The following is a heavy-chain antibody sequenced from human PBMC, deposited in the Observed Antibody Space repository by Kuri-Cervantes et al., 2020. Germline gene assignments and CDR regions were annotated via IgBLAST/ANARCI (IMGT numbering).Heavy chain of an antibody. Sequence: SETLSLTCTVSGGPISSYYWSWIRQPPGKGLEWIGYIYYSGSTNYNPSLKSRVTISVDTSKNQFSLKLSSVTAADTAVYYCARASSCSGGSCYSDYFDYWGQGTLVTVSS. CDR3: ARASSCSGGSCYSDYFDY. J-gene: IGHJ4*02. D-gene: IGHD2-15*01. V-gene: IGHV4-59*12. CDR2: IYYSGST. CDR1: GGPISSYY.